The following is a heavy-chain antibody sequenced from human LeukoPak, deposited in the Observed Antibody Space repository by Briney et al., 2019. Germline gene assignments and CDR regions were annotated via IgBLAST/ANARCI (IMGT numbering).Heavy chain of an antibody. J-gene: IGHJ6*02. CDR2: IYYSGST. CDR1: GGSISSYY. CDR3: ARLPYYGSGSYLMDGMDV. D-gene: IGHD3-10*01. Sequence: PSETLSLTCTVSGGSISSYYWSWIRQPPGKGLEWIGYIYYSGSTDYNPSLKSQVTISVDTSKNQFSLKLSSVTAADTAVYYCARLPYYGSGSYLMDGMDVWGQGTTVTVSS. V-gene: IGHV4-59*01.